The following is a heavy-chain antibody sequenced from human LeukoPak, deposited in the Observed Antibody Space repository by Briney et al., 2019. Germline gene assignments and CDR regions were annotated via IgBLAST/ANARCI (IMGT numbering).Heavy chain of an antibody. Sequence: KTSETLSLTCAVYGGSFSGYYWSWIRQPPGKGLEWIGYIYYSGSTNYNPSLKSRVTISVDTSKNQFSLKLSSVTAADTAVYYCARSPDYYDSCAFDIWGQGTMVTVSS. CDR1: GGSFSGYY. V-gene: IGHV4-59*01. CDR2: IYYSGST. CDR3: ARSPDYYDSCAFDI. D-gene: IGHD3-22*01. J-gene: IGHJ3*02.